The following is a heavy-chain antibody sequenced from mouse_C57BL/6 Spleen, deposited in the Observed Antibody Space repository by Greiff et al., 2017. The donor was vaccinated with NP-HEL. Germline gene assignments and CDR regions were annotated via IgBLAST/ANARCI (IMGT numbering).Heavy chain of an antibody. CDR1: GYAFTNYL. D-gene: IGHD1-1*01. V-gene: IGHV1-54*01. CDR2: INPGSGGT. Sequence: QVQLQQSGAELVRPGTSVKVSCKASGYAFTNYLIEWVKQRPGQGLEWIGVINPGSGGTNYNEKFKGKATLTADKSSSTAYMQLSSLTSENSAVYFCARSFYYGSSYDTIDYWGQGTSVTVSS. CDR3: ARSFYYGSSYDTIDY. J-gene: IGHJ4*01.